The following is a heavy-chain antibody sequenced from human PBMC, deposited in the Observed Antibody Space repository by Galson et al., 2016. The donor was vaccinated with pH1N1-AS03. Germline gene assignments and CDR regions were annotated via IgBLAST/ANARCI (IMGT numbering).Heavy chain of an antibody. J-gene: IGHJ4*02. CDR2: MNPNTGIT. Sequence: SVKVSCKASGYTFTSNDINWVRQATGQGLEWMGWMNPNTGITGYAQRFQGRVTITADTSTGTAYMEFSALKSDDTAVYYCATPGRRNYYFSHWGQGTLVTVSS. CDR3: ATPGRRNYYFSH. D-gene: IGHD3-3*01. V-gene: IGHV1-8*01. CDR1: GYTFTSND.